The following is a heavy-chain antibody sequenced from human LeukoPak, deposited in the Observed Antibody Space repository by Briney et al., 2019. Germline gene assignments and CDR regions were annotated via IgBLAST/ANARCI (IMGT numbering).Heavy chain of an antibody. CDR2: ITGSGGNT. J-gene: IGHJ6*02. Sequence: GGSLRLSCAASGFTFSDNPMSWVRQAPGKGLEWVSVITGSGGNTYYADSVKGRFTISKDNSKNTVYLQMSSLRVDDTAVYYCAKAASSSWPSYYYGMDVWGQGTTVTVSS. CDR3: AKAASSSWPSYYYGMDV. CDR1: GFTFSDNP. V-gene: IGHV3-23*01. D-gene: IGHD6-13*01.